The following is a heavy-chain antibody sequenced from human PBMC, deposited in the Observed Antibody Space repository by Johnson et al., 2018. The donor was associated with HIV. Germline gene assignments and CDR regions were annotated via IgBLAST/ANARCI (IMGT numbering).Heavy chain of an antibody. Sequence: VQLVESGGGVVQPGRSLRLSCAASGFTISSNYMSWVRQVPGKGLEWVSYISSSGSTIYYADSVKGRFTISRDNSKNTLHLQMNSLRPEDTAVYYCARNSGNGLVLRGDAFDMWGQGTMVTVSS. CDR1: GFTISSNY. J-gene: IGHJ3*02. V-gene: IGHV3-48*01. D-gene: IGHD2-8*01. CDR3: ARNSGNGLVLRGDAFDM. CDR2: ISSSGSTI.